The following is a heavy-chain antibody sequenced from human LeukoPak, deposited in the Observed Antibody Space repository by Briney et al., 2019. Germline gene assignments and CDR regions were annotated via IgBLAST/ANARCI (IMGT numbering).Heavy chain of an antibody. CDR3: ARASSYAFDI. V-gene: IGHV3-53*01. CDR2: IYSGGST. CDR1: GFTVRSNY. Sequence: GGSLRLSCAASGFTVRSNYMSWVRQAPGKGLEWVSIIYSGGSTYYADSVKGRFTISRDNSKNTLYLQMNSLRAEDTAVYYCARASSYAFDIWGQGTMVTVSS. J-gene: IGHJ3*02.